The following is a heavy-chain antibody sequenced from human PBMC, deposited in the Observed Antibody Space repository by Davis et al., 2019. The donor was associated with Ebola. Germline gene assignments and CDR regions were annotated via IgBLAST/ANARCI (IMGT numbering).Heavy chain of an antibody. CDR2: ISYDGTNK. CDR3: AKSGLSFGVVKYHYGMDV. CDR1: GFLFSAYA. V-gene: IGHV3-30-3*02. J-gene: IGHJ6*04. Sequence: GGSLRLSCAASGFLFSAYAINWVRQTPGRGLEWVALISYDGTNKYYADSVKGRFTISRDNSDNTLYLQMNSLRAEDTAVYYCAKSGLSFGVVKYHYGMDVWGKGTTVTVSS. D-gene: IGHD3-3*01.